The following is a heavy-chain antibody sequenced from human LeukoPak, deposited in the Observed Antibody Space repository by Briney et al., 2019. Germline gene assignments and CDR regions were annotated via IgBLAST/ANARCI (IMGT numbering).Heavy chain of an antibody. CDR1: GGSISSYY. J-gene: IGHJ6*03. CDR2: LYYSGKT. Sequence: SETLSLTCTVSGGSISSYYWSWIRQPPGKGLEWIGTLYYSGKTYYNPSLKSRVTISIDTSKNQFSLKLSSVTAADTAVYYCASRNYYYYMDVWGKGTTVTISS. CDR3: ASRNYYYYMDV. V-gene: IGHV4-59*04.